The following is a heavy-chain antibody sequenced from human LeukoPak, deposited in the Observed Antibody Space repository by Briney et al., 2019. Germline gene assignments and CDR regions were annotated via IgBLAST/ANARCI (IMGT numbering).Heavy chain of an antibody. V-gene: IGHV1-2*02. D-gene: IGHD2/OR15-2a*01. Sequence: GASVKVSCKASGYTFTGYYMHWVRQAPGQGLEWMGWINPNSSGTNYAQRFQGRVTMTRDTSISTAYMELSRLRSDDTAVYYCATGLTKLLVAFDIWGQGTMVTVSS. CDR3: ATGLTKLLVAFDI. J-gene: IGHJ3*02. CDR1: GYTFTGYY. CDR2: INPNSSGT.